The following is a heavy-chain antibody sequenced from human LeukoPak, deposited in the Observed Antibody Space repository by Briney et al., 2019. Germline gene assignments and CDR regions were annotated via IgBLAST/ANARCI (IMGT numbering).Heavy chain of an antibody. CDR2: INPNSGGT. D-gene: IGHD2-2*01. CDR3: ARSYTAAGLYN. CDR1: GYTFTGYY. V-gene: IGHV1-2*02. Sequence: ASVKVSCKASGYTFTGYYMHWVRQAPGQGLEWMGWINPNSGGTNYAQKFQGMVTMARDTSISTAYMELSRLRSDDTAVYYCARSYTAAGLYNWGQGTLVTVSS. J-gene: IGHJ4*02.